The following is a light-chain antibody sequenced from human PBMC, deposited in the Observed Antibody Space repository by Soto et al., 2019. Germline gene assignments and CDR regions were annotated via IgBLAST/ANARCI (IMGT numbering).Light chain of an antibody. Sequence: DLQMTQSPSSVSAYVGDRVTITCRASQGISSWLAWYQQKPGKAPKLLIYDASSLQSGVPSRFSGSGSGTEYTLTISGLQPEDVATYYCQQASGFPWTFGQGTKVEVK. CDR2: DAS. J-gene: IGKJ1*01. CDR1: QGISSW. CDR3: QQASGFPWT. V-gene: IGKV1-12*01.